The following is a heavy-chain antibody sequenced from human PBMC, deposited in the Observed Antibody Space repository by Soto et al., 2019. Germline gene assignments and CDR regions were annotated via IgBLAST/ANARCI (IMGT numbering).Heavy chain of an antibody. CDR2: IWYDGSNK. D-gene: IGHD3-22*01. Sequence: GGSLRLSCAASGFTFSSYGMHWVRQAPGKGLEWVAVIWYDGSNKYYADSVKGRFTISRDNSKNTLYLQMNSLRAEDTAVYYCASAYYSDSSGYYHVWGVLDYWGQGTLVTVSS. CDR1: GFTFSSYG. V-gene: IGHV3-33*01. CDR3: ASAYYSDSSGYYHVWGVLDY. J-gene: IGHJ4*02.